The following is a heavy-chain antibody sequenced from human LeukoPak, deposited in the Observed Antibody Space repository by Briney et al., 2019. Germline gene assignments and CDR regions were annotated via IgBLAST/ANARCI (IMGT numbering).Heavy chain of an antibody. V-gene: IGHV4-4*02. J-gene: IGHJ3*02. Sequence: SGTLSLTCAVSGGSISSSNWWSWLRQPPGKGLEWIGEIYHSGSTNYNPSLKSRVTISVDKSKNQFSLKLSSVTAADAAVYYCARGGYCSSTSCSFDIWGEGTMVTVSS. CDR2: IYHSGST. CDR1: GGSISSSNW. D-gene: IGHD2-2*01. CDR3: ARGGYCSSTSCSFDI.